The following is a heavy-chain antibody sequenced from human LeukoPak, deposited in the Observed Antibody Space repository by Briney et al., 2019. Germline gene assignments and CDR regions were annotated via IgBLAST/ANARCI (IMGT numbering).Heavy chain of an antibody. CDR3: ARDLYVDTAMDAGVGAFDI. V-gene: IGHV4-61*01. Sequence: SETLSLTCTVSGASINSDTYYWGWIRQPPGKGLEWIGYIYYSGSTNYNPSLKSRVTISVDTSKNQFSLTLSSVTAADTAVYYCARDLYVDTAMDAGVGAFDIWGQGTMVTVSS. D-gene: IGHD5-18*01. CDR2: IYYSGST. CDR1: GASINSDTYY. J-gene: IGHJ3*02.